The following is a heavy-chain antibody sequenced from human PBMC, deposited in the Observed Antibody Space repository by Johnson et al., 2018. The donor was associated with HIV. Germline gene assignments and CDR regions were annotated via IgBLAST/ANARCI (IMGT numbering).Heavy chain of an antibody. V-gene: IGHV3-15*01. J-gene: IGHJ3*02. D-gene: IGHD3-10*01. CDR2: IKSKTDGGTT. CDR1: GFTFSNAW. CDR3: TTELEVQGVIMGGTFDI. Sequence: VQLVESGGGLVQPGGSLRLSCAASGFTFSNAWMSWVRQAPGKGLEWVGRIKSKTDGGTTDYAAPAKGRFTIPRDDSKNTLYLQMNSLKTEDTAVYYCTTELEVQGVIMGGTFDIWGQGTMVTVSS.